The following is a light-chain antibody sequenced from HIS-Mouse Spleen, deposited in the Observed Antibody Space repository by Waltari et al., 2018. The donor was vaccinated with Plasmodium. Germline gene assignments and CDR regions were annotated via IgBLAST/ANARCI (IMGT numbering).Light chain of an antibody. V-gene: IGKV3-20*01. Sequence: VLTQSPATLSLSPGERATLSCRASQSVSSSHLAWDQQKPGPAPRLHIYGASSRATGIPDRFSGSGSGTDFTLTISRLEPEDFAVYYCQQYGSSPLTFGPGTKVDIK. J-gene: IGKJ3*01. CDR3: QQYGSSPLT. CDR2: GAS. CDR1: QSVSSSH.